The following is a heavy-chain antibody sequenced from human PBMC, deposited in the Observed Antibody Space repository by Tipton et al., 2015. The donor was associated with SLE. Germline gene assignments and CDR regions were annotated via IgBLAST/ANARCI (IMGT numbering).Heavy chain of an antibody. J-gene: IGHJ6*04. CDR1: GGSISRTGYY. V-gene: IGHV4-31*03. CDR2: IYYSGNT. CDR3: ARATDWNLSPDV. Sequence: TLSLTCTVSGGSISRTGYYWSWIRQHPGKGLEWIGYIYYSGNTYYNPSLGNRLTISVDTSKDQFSLRLTSVTAADTSVYYCARATDWNLSPDVWGKGTTVTVSS. D-gene: IGHD1-7*01.